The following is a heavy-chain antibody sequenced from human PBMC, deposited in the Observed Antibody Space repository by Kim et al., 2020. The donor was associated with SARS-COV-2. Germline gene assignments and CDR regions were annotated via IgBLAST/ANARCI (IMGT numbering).Heavy chain of an antibody. V-gene: IGHV4-59*13. D-gene: IGHD4-17*01. CDR3: ARDRVEHDYGDPPHWYFDL. CDR2: IYYSGST. Sequence: SETLSLTCTVSGGSISSYYWSWIRQPPGKGLEWIGYIYYSGSTNYNPSLKSRVTISVDTSKNQFSLKLSSVTAADTAVYYCARDRVEHDYGDPPHWYFDLWGRGTLVTVSS. J-gene: IGHJ2*01. CDR1: GGSISSYY.